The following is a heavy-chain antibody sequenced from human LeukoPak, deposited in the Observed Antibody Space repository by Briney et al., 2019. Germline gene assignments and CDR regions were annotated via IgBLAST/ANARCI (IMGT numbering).Heavy chain of an antibody. CDR1: GGSFSGYY. CDR2: INHSGST. J-gene: IGHJ4*02. V-gene: IGHV4-34*01. D-gene: IGHD3-22*01. CDR3: ARGANTYYYDSSGYSNY. Sequence: SETLSLTCAVYGGSFSGYYWSWIRKPPGKGLEWIGEINHSGSTNYNPSLKSRVTISVDTSKNQFSLKLSSVTAADTAVYYCARGANTYYYDSSGYSNYWGQGTLVTVSS.